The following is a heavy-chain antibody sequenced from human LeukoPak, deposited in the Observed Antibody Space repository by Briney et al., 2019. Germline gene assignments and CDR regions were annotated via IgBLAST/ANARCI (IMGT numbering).Heavy chain of an antibody. CDR2: ISSSGSTI. D-gene: IGHD3-3*01. CDR1: GFTFSSYE. V-gene: IGHV3-48*03. CDR3: ARVNYDFWSGYLGVLGY. Sequence: GSLRISCAASGFTFSSYEMNWVRQAPGKGLGWVSYISSSGSTIYYADSVKGRFTISRDNAKNSLYLQMNSLRAEDTAVYYCARVNYDFWSGYLGVLGYWGQGTLVTVSS. J-gene: IGHJ4*02.